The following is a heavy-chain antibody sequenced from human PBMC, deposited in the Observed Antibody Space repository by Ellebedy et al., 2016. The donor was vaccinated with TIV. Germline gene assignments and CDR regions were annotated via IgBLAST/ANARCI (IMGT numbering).Heavy chain of an antibody. Sequence: GSLRLSCAVYGGSFSGYYWSWIRQFPGKGLEWIGEIDEFGSTNYSPSLRSRVTISVDTSNNQFSLKLNSVTAADTAVYYCAREPTSWDTIDHWGQGTLVTVSS. D-gene: IGHD1-14*01. CDR1: GGSFSGYY. CDR3: AREPTSWDTIDH. J-gene: IGHJ4*02. CDR2: IDEFGST. V-gene: IGHV4-34*01.